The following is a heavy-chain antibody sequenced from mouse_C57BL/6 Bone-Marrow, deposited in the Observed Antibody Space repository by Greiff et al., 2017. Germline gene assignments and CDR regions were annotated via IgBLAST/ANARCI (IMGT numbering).Heavy chain of an antibody. J-gene: IGHJ4*01. V-gene: IGHV6-3*01. Sequence: EVQVVESGGGLVQPGGSMKLSCVASGFTFSNYWMNWVRQSPEKGLEWVAQISLKSDNYATHYAESVKGRFTISRDDSKSRVYLQMNNLRAEDTGIYYCTYYRECYAIDYWGQGTSVTVSS. CDR3: TYYRECYAIDY. CDR2: ISLKSDNYAT. CDR1: GFTFSNYW. D-gene: IGHD2-14*01.